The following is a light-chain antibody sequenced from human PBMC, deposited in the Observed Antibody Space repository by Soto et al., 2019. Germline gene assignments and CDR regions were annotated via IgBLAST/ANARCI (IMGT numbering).Light chain of an antibody. Sequence: EIVLTQSPGTLSLSPGERATLSCRASQSISSNYLAWYQQKPGQAPRLLVYGASSSATGIPDRFSGSGSGTDFTLTISRLEPEDFAVYYCQQYGSSRFTFGPGTKVDIK. CDR1: QSISSNY. V-gene: IGKV3-20*01. J-gene: IGKJ3*01. CDR2: GAS. CDR3: QQYGSSRFT.